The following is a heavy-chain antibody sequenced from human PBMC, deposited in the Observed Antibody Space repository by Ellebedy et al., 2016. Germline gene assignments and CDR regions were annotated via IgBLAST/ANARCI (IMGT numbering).Heavy chain of an antibody. CDR1: GGTFSSYA. V-gene: IGHV1-69*04. CDR2: IIPILGIA. Sequence: ASVKVSCKASGGTFSSYAISWVRQAPGQGLEWMGRIIPILGIANYAQKFQGRVTITADKSTSTAYMELSSLRSEDTAVYYCARDGYSSSWYSPGQAGFAFDIWGQGTMVTVSS. D-gene: IGHD6-13*01. CDR3: ARDGYSSSWYSPGQAGFAFDI. J-gene: IGHJ3*02.